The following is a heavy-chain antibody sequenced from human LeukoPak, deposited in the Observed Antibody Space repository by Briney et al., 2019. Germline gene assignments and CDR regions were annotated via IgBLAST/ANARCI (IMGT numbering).Heavy chain of an antibody. D-gene: IGHD3-10*01. V-gene: IGHV4-31*03. CDR2: IYYSGST. Sequence: PSQTLSLTCNVSGGSISSGGYYWSWIRQHPGKGLEWIGYIYYSGSTYYNPSLKSRVTISVDTSKNQFSLKLSSVTAADTAVYYCAREYGSGSYDTDYWGQGTLVTVSS. J-gene: IGHJ4*02. CDR3: AREYGSGSYDTDY. CDR1: GGSISSGGYY.